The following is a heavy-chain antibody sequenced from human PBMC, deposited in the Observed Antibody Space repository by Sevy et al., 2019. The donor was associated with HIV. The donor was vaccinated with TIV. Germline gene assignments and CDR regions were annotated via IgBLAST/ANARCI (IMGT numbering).Heavy chain of an antibody. V-gene: IGHV1-24*01. CDR1: GYTLTELS. J-gene: IGHJ2*01. D-gene: IGHD1-26*01. CDR2: FDPEDGET. Sequence: ASVKVSCKVSGYTLTELSMHWVRQAPGKGLEWMGGFDPEDGETIYAQKFQGRVTMTEDTSTDTAYMELSSLRSEDTAGYYCATAGSYYSWYFDLWGRGTLVTVSS. CDR3: ATAGSYYSWYFDL.